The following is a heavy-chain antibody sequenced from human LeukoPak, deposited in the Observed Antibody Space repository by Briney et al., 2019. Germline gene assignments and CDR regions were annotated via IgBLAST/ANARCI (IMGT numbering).Heavy chain of an antibody. Sequence: ASVKVSCKASGYTFTNYAMHWVRQAPGQRLEWMGLINAGNSNTKYSQKFQGRVTITRDTSASTIYMELSSLRSEDTAVYYCASMWFGELDYWGQGTLVTVSS. V-gene: IGHV1-3*01. CDR3: ASMWFGELDY. CDR2: INAGNSNT. CDR1: GYTFTNYA. J-gene: IGHJ4*02. D-gene: IGHD3-10*01.